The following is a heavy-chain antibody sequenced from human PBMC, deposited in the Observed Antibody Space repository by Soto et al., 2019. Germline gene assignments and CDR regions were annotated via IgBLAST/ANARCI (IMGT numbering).Heavy chain of an antibody. Sequence: EVQLLESGGGLVQPGGSLRLSCATSGFMFGSYAMNWVRQAPGKGLEWVSVISGGGSTTNYADSVRGRFTTSRDSSTDTVYLQMYSLRVEDTAVSYCAKARKYSSPYDSWGQGTLVTVSS. V-gene: IGHV3-23*01. CDR1: GFMFGSYA. J-gene: IGHJ5*01. CDR2: ISGGGSTT. D-gene: IGHD6-19*01. CDR3: AKARKYSSPYDS.